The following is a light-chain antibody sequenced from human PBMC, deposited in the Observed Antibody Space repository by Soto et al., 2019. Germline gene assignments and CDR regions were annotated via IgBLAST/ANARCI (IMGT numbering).Light chain of an antibody. CDR1: SSNIGKNF. CDR3: GTWDSSLSAYV. Sequence: QSVLTQPPSVSAAPGQRVTISCSGSSSNIGKNFVSWYQHLPGTAPKLLIYVNNERPSGIPDRFSGSKSATSATLGITGLQTGDEADYYCGTWDSSLSAYVFGSGTKLTVL. V-gene: IGLV1-51*01. J-gene: IGLJ1*01. CDR2: VNN.